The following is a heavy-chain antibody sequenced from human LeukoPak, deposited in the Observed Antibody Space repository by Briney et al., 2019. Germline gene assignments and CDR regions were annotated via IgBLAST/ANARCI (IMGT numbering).Heavy chain of an antibody. Sequence: PGGSLRLSCAASGFTFSSYGMHWVRQAPGKGLEWVAFIRYDGSNKYYADSVKGRFTISRDNSRNTLYLQMNSLRAEDTAVYYCAKDRAGSGSYFGYFDYWGQGTLVTVSS. CDR1: GFTFSSYG. CDR3: AKDRAGSGSYFGYFDY. D-gene: IGHD3-10*01. J-gene: IGHJ4*02. V-gene: IGHV3-30*02. CDR2: IRYDGSNK.